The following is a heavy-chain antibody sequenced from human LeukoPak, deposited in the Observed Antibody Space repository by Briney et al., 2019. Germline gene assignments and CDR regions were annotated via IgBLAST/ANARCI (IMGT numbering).Heavy chain of an antibody. CDR2: IGDSGSVG. CDR1: GFNFNYFA. V-gene: IGHV3-23*01. CDR3: SRIKYGGNSGYHFDY. J-gene: IGHJ4*02. D-gene: IGHD4-23*01. Sequence: GRSLRLSSSASGFNFNYFAMSLIRQAPGKRLDWDSTIGDSGSVGSYAGSVRGRFTISLDNSKNMVYLQMHSLRVHDSAIYYSSRIKYGGNSGYHFDYWGQGTLVTVSS.